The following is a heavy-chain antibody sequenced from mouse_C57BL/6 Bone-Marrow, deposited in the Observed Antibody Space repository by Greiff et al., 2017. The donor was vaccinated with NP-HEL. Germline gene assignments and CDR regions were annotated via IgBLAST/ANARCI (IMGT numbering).Heavy chain of an antibody. V-gene: IGHV5-6*01. CDR2: ISSGGSYT. CDR1: GFTFSSYG. D-gene: IGHD2-5*01. Sequence: EVHLVESGGDLVKPGGSLKLSCAASGFTFSSYGMSWVRQTPDKRLEWVATISSGGSYTYYPDSVKGRFTISRDNAKNTLYLQMSSLKSEDTAMYYCARHGDSNYVGFYWYFDVWGTGTTVTVSS. CDR3: ARHGDSNYVGFYWYFDV. J-gene: IGHJ1*03.